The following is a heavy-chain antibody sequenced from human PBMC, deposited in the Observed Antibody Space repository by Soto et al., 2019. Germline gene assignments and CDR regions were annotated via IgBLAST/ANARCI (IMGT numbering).Heavy chain of an antibody. CDR1: GFTFSRYG. CDR2: ISYDGSNK. V-gene: IGHV3-30*18. J-gene: IGHJ6*02. D-gene: IGHD4-17*01. CDR3: AKDNEPKVTTVMDV. Sequence: QVQLVESGGGVVQPGRSLRLSCAASGFTFSRYGMHWVRQAPGKGLEWVAVISYDGSNKYYEDSVKGRFTISRDNSKNTLYLHMNSLRAEDTAVYYYAKDNEPKVTTVMDVWVQGTTVTVSS.